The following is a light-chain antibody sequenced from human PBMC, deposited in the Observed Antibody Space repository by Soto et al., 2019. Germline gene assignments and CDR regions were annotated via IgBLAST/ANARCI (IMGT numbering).Light chain of an antibody. CDR3: QQTYNTPWT. CDR1: PSISTY. V-gene: IGKV1-39*01. Sequence: DIQMTQSPSSLSASVGDRVTITCRASPSISTYLNWYHQKPGKAPKLLIYAASSLQSGVPSRFSGSGSGTDFALTISSLQPEDFATYYCQQTYNTPWTFGQETKVEIE. CDR2: AAS. J-gene: IGKJ1*01.